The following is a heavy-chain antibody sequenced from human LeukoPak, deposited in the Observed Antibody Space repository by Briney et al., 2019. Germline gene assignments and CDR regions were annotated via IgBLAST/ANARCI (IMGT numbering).Heavy chain of an antibody. CDR1: GFTFSSYG. V-gene: IGHV3-33*01. Sequence: GGSLRLSCAASGFTFSSYGIHWVRQAPGKGLEWVAFISYDGSDKSYADSVMGRFTISRGNSKNMLYLQMSSLRAEDTAVFYCARDVTISGNNWFDPWGQGTLVTVSS. D-gene: IGHD5-24*01. CDR3: ARDVTISGNNWFDP. CDR2: ISYDGSDK. J-gene: IGHJ5*02.